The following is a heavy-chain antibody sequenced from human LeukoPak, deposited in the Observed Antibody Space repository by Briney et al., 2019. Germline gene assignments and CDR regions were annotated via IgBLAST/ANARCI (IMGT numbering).Heavy chain of an antibody. CDR3: ATQGLYSSGWYLVDV. D-gene: IGHD6-19*01. CDR2: INPNSGGT. Sequence: ASVKVSCKASGYTFTGYYMHWVRQAPGQGLEWMGWINPNSGGTNYAQKFQGRVTMTEDTSTDTAYMELSSLRSEDTAVYYCATQGLYSSGWYLVDVWGKGTTVTISS. J-gene: IGHJ6*04. V-gene: IGHV1-2*02. CDR1: GYTFTGYY.